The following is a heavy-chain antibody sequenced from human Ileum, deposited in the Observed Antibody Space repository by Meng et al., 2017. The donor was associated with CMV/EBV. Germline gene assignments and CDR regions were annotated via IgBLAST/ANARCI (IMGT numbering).Heavy chain of an antibody. D-gene: IGHD3-22*01. V-gene: IGHV3-21*01. Sequence: GESLKISCAASGFTFSSYSMNWVRQAPGKGLEWVSSISSSSSYIYYADSVKGRFTISRDNAKNSLYLQMNSLRAEDTAVYYCARGDSSAYYYFDYWGQGTLVTVSS. J-gene: IGHJ4*02. CDR2: ISSSSSYI. CDR3: ARGDSSAYYYFDY. CDR1: GFTFSSYS.